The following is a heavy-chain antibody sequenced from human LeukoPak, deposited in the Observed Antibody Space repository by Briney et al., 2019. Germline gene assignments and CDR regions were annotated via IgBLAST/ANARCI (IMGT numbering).Heavy chain of an antibody. J-gene: IGHJ3*01. CDR3: ARHMSVSYDAFDL. CDR2: VYYTGRT. Sequence: SETLSLTCSVSDGSTTGYYWSWIRQPPGKGLEWIAYVYYTGRTLYNPSLESRVTISVDTSKTQFSLTVTSVTAADTAVYYCARHMSVSYDAFDLWGRGTTVTVFS. CDR1: DGSTTGYY. V-gene: IGHV4-59*08. D-gene: IGHD3-10*01.